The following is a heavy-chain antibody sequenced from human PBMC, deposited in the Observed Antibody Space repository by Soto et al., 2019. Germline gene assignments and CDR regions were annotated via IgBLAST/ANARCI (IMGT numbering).Heavy chain of an antibody. Sequence: ASVKVSCKASGYTFTSYAMHWVRQAPGQRLEWMGWINAGNGNTKYSQKFQGRVTITRDTSASTAYMELSSLRSEDTAVYYCARHYDILPGYYVAWGQGTLVTVSS. CDR1: GYTFTSYA. D-gene: IGHD3-9*01. CDR3: ARHYDILPGYYVA. J-gene: IGHJ5*02. V-gene: IGHV1-3*01. CDR2: INAGNGNT.